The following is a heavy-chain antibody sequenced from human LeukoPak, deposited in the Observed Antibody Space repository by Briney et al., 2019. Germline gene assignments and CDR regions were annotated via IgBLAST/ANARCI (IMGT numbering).Heavy chain of an antibody. J-gene: IGHJ6*02. CDR2: MNPNSGNT. CDR3: ARATRSGYYPWDYYYYGMDV. CDR1: GYTFTSYD. Sequence: ASVKVSCKASGYTFTSYDINWVQQATGQGLEWMGWMNPNSGNTGYAQKFQGRVTMTRNTSISTAYMELSSLRSEDTAVYYCARATRSGYYPWDYYYYGMDVWGQGTTVTVSS. D-gene: IGHD3-3*01. V-gene: IGHV1-8*01.